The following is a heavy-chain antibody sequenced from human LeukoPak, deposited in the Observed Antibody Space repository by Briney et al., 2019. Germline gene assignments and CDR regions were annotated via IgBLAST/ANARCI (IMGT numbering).Heavy chain of an antibody. Sequence: GGSLRLSCAASGFTFDDYGMSWVRQAPGKGLEWISGINSNGGSTGYADSVKGRFTISRDNAKNPLYLQMNSLRAEDTALYYCARSMYEATGFDYWGQGTLVTVSS. CDR3: ARSMYEATGFDY. CDR2: INSNGGST. D-gene: IGHD1-26*01. CDR1: GFTFDDYG. V-gene: IGHV3-20*04. J-gene: IGHJ4*02.